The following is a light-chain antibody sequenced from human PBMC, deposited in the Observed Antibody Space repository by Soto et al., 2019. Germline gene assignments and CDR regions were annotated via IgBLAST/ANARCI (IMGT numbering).Light chain of an antibody. J-gene: IGKJ1*01. Sequence: EIVLTQSPGALSLSPGERATLSCGASHSVSSSYLAWYQQKPGQAPRLLIYGASTRATGIPDGFSGSGSGTDFTFTISRLEPEDFAVYYCQQYGSSPRTFGQGTKVDIK. V-gene: IGKV3-20*01. CDR3: QQYGSSPRT. CDR2: GAS. CDR1: HSVSSSY.